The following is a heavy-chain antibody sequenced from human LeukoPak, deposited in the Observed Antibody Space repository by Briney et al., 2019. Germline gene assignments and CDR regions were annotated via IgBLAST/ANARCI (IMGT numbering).Heavy chain of an antibody. CDR1: GFTVSSNY. CDR2: IYSGGST. D-gene: IGHD3-16*01. Sequence: PGGSLRLSCAASGFTVSSNYMSWVRQAPGKGLEWVSVIYSGGSTYYADSVKGRFTISRDNSKNTLYLRMNSLRAEDTAVYYCARGQGMITFGGVGYWFDPWGQGTLVTVSS. CDR3: ARGQGMITFGGVGYWFDP. J-gene: IGHJ5*02. V-gene: IGHV3-53*01.